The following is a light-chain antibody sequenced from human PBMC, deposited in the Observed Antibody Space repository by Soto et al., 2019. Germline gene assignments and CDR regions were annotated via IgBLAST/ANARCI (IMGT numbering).Light chain of an antibody. CDR3: QQYGSSIS. CDR2: GAS. V-gene: IGKV3-20*01. Sequence: IVLTQSPGTLSLSPWERATLSCRASQSVYSSYLAWYQQKPGQTPRLLIYGASSRATGIPDRFSGSGSGTDFTLTISRLEPDDFAVYYCQQYGSSISFGQGTKVEIK. J-gene: IGKJ2*01. CDR1: QSVYSSY.